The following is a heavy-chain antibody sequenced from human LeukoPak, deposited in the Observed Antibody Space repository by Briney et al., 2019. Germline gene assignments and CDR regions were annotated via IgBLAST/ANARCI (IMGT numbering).Heavy chain of an antibody. CDR2: ISPSGDIR. CDR3: AKDDAWLRFGE. V-gene: IGHV3-23*01. D-gene: IGHD3-10*01. J-gene: IGHJ4*02. CDR1: GFTFSNHG. Sequence: GGTLRLSCAASGFTFSNHGMNWVRQAPGKGLEWVSGISPSGDIRYYADSVKGRFTISRDNSKNTLYLEVISLTAEDTAVYYCAKDDAWLRFGEWSQGTLVTVSS.